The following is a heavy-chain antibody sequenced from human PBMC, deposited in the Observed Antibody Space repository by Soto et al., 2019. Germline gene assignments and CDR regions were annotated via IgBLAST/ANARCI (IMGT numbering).Heavy chain of an antibody. CDR2: ISYDGSDK. D-gene: IGHD3-22*01. V-gene: IGHV3-30-3*01. J-gene: IGHJ3*02. CDR1: GFNFKSYT. CDR3: ARDSWDYYGRRGYRDVLDI. Sequence: GGSLRLSCAASGFNFKSYTMHWVRQAPGRGLQWVAVISYDGSDKYYADSVKGRFTISRDNSKNTLFLQMNSLRAEDTAVYYCARDSWDYYGRRGYRDVLDIWGQGTMVTVSS.